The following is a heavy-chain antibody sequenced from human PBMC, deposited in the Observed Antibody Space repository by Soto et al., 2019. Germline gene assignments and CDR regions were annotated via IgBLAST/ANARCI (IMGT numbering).Heavy chain of an antibody. V-gene: IGHV3-23*01. Sequence: EVQLLESGGGLVQPGGSLRLSCAASGFTFSSYAMSWVRQAPGKGLEWVSAISGSGGSTYYADSVKGRFTISRDNSKNTLYLKMNSLRAEDTAVYYCAKVNGYSSSSGPIRYYYYYGMDVWGQGTTVTVSS. CDR1: GFTFSSYA. J-gene: IGHJ6*02. CDR2: ISGSGGST. CDR3: AKVNGYSSSSGPIRYYYYYGMDV. D-gene: IGHD6-6*01.